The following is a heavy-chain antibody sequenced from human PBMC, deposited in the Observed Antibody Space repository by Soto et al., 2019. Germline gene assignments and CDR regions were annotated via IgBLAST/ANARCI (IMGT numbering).Heavy chain of an antibody. CDR3: VTAGPELYYYYYGMDV. V-gene: IGHV3-15*01. J-gene: IGHJ6*02. CDR1: GFTFREAW. D-gene: IGHD1-7*01. CDR2: IKGKSDGETT. Sequence: GGSLRLSCAASGFTFREAWMSWVRQAPGKGLEWVGRIKGKSDGETTDYAAPVKGRFTISRDDSEKTLHLQMNSLKAEDSAIYYCVTAGPELYYYYYGMDVWGQGTTVTVYS.